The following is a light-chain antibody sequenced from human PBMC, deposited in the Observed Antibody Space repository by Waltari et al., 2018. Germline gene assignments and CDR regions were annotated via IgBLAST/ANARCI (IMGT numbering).Light chain of an antibody. CDR3: QQYWSYPIT. CDR2: AAS. CDR1: QGITDH. J-gene: IGKJ5*01. Sequence: DIQMTQSPSSLSASFGHKVPIPCRSSQGITDHLAWFQLKPGKAPKSLIYAASRLQSGVPSKFSGSGSGTDFTLTINSLQPEDFATYYCQQYWSYPITFAQGTRLEIE. V-gene: IGKV1-16*02.